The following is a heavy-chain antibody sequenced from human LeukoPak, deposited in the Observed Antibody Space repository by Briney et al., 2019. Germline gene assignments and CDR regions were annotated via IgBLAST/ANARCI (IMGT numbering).Heavy chain of an antibody. CDR3: VKEEDSSLDY. J-gene: IGHJ4*02. Sequence: PGGSLRLSCSASGFTFSSYAIHWVRQAPGKGLEYVSAISSNGGSIYYADSVKGRFTISRDNSKNTLYLQMSSLRAEDTAVYYCVKEEDSSLDYWGQGTLVTVSS. D-gene: IGHD2-21*01. V-gene: IGHV3-64D*09. CDR1: GFTFSSYA. CDR2: ISSNGGSI.